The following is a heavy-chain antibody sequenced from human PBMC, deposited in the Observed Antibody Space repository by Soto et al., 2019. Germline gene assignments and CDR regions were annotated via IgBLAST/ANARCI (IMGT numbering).Heavy chain of an antibody. CDR2: IIPIFGTA. Sequence: QVQLVQSGAEVKKPGSSVKVSCKASGGTFSSYAISWVRQAPGQGLEWMGGIIPIFGTANYAQKFQGRVTITADESTSTSYMELSSLRSEDTAVYYCASGAYNFWSADHHPPGYWGQGTLVTVSS. D-gene: IGHD3-3*01. J-gene: IGHJ4*02. CDR3: ASGAYNFWSADHHPPGY. V-gene: IGHV1-69*01. CDR1: GGTFSSYA.